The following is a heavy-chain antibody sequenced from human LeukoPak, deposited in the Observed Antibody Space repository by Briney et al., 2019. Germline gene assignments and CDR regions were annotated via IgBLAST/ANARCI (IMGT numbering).Heavy chain of an antibody. CDR1: GFTFSIYY. CDR2: INSDGTTT. CDR3: VLYGLGSPH. D-gene: IGHD3-10*01. Sequence: GGSLRLSCAASGFTFSIYYMHWVRQAPGKGLVWVSRINSDGTTTVYADSVRGRFTISRDNAKNTLYLRMNGLRAEDTAVYYCVLYGLGSPHWGQGTLVTVSS. J-gene: IGHJ4*02. V-gene: IGHV3-74*01.